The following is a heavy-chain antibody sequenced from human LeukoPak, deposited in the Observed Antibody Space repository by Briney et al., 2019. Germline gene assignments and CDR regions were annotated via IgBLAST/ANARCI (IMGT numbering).Heavy chain of an antibody. CDR1: GGSSTGYY. D-gene: IGHD4-17*01. Sequence: PETLSLTCVVYGGSSTGYYWSWIRQPPGKGREWLGEINHSASTNYNPYLKSRVTISVDTSKNEFSLKVSSVTASDTDVYYCARLHGDYEDYWGQGTLVTVSS. CDR2: INHSAST. CDR3: ARLHGDYEDY. V-gene: IGHV4-34*01. J-gene: IGHJ4*02.